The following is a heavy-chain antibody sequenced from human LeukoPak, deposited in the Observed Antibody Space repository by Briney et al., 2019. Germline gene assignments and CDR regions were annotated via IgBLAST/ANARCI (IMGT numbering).Heavy chain of an antibody. Sequence: PSETLSLTCTVSGGSISSYYWSWIRQPPGKGLEWIGYIYTSGSTNYNPSLKSRVTISVDTSKNQFSLKLSSVTAADTAVYYCAGSPSKGLMVYAIPGARAVAGFFDYWGQGTLVTVSS. CDR2: IYTSGST. V-gene: IGHV4-4*09. D-gene: IGHD2-8*01. CDR1: GGSISSYY. CDR3: AGSPSKGLMVYAIPGARAVAGFFDY. J-gene: IGHJ4*02.